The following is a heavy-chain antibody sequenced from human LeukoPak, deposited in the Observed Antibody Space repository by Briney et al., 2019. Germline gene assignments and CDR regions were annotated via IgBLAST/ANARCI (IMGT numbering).Heavy chain of an antibody. Sequence: GGSLRLFCAAYCLSLSDYYMSCIRQAPGKGLERVSYISKSGSDTNFADSVKGRFTISRDNAENTLYLQMNSLRAEDKAVFYCVKDSSNSMGFGLCYWGPGTLVTVSS. CDR1: CLSLSDYY. CDR2: ISKSGSDT. V-gene: IGHV3-11*05. J-gene: IGHJ4*02. D-gene: IGHD2/OR15-2a*01. CDR3: VKDSSNSMGFGLCY.